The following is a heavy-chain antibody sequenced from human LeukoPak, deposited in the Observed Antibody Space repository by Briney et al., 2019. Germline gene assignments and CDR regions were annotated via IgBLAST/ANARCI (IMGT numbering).Heavy chain of an antibody. CDR2: IRTKAYGGTT. D-gene: IGHD1-26*01. CDR3: ARELSGSYYDFDY. J-gene: IGHJ4*02. Sequence: GSLGPSLTASGFPLGDFAIGLVRPAPGKGPGWGSFIRTKAYGGTTEYAASVKGRFTISRDDSKSIVYLQMNSLKTEDTAVYYCARELSGSYYDFDYWGQGTLVTVSS. CDR1: GFPLGDFA. V-gene: IGHV3-49*04.